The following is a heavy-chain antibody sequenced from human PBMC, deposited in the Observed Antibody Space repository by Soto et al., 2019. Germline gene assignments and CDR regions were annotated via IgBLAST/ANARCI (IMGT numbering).Heavy chain of an antibody. J-gene: IGHJ5*02. CDR2: IYATGTT. CDR3: VRDGTKTLRDWFDP. Sequence: SETLSLTCTVSGASISGFYWSWIRKSAGKGLEWIGRIYATGTTDYNPSLKSRVMMSEDTSKKQFSLKLRSVTAAVTAVYYCVRDGTKTLRDWFDPWGQGISVTVS. CDR1: GASISGFY. V-gene: IGHV4-4*07. D-gene: IGHD1-1*01.